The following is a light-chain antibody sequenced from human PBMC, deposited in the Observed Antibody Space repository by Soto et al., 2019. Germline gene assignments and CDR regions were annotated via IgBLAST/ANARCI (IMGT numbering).Light chain of an antibody. Sequence: QSALTQPPSASGSPGQSVTISCTGTSSDVGGYNYDSWYQQHPGKAPKFMIYEVSKRPSGVPDRFSGSKSGNTASLTVSGLLAEDQADYYCSSYAGSNNLVFGRGTQLTVL. J-gene: IGLJ2*01. V-gene: IGLV2-8*01. CDR1: SSDVGGYNY. CDR3: SSYAGSNNLV. CDR2: EVS.